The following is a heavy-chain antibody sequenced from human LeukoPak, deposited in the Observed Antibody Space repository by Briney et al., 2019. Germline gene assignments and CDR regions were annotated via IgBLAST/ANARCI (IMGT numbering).Heavy chain of an antibody. CDR3: ARPKGYCSSTSCYYWFDP. Sequence: SSETLSLTCAVSGYSISSGYYWGWIRQPPGKGLEWIGSIYHSGSTYYNPSLKSRVTISVDTSKNQFSLKLSSVTAADTAVYYCARPKGYCSSTSCYYWFDPWGQGTLVTVSS. CDR2: IYHSGST. J-gene: IGHJ5*02. V-gene: IGHV4-38-2*01. CDR1: GYSISSGYY. D-gene: IGHD2-2*01.